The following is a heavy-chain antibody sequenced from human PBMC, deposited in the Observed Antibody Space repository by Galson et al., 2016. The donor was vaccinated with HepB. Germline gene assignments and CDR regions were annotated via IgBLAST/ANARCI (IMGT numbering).Heavy chain of an antibody. CDR2: IKQDGSEK. CDR1: GFTFSSYG. J-gene: IGHJ6*01. V-gene: IGHV3-7*03. CDR3: ARGGPGGYSFHQGPIGLPPGALLQEHL. D-gene: IGHD5-18*01. Sequence: SLRLSCAASGFTFSSYGMHWVRQAPGKGLEWVANIKQDGSEKYYVDSVKGRFTISRDNAKNSLYLQMNSLRAEDTAVYYCARGGPGGYSFHQGPIGLPPGALLQEHLWG.